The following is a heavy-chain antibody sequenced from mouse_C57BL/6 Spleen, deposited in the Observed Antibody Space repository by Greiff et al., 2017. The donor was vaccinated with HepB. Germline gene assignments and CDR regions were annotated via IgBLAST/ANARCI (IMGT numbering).Heavy chain of an antibody. Sequence: VKLMDSEGGLVQPGSSMKLSCTASGFTFSDYYMAWVRQVPEKGLEWVANINYDGSSTYYLDSLKSRFIISRENAKNILYLQMSSLKSEDTATYYCAREDSSMDYWGQGTSVTVSS. J-gene: IGHJ4*01. CDR2: INYDGSST. D-gene: IGHD3-2*01. CDR1: GFTFSDYY. CDR3: AREDSSMDY. V-gene: IGHV5-16*01.